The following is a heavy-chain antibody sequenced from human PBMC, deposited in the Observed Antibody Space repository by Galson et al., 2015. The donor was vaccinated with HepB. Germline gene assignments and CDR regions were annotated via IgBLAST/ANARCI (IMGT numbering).Heavy chain of an antibody. CDR2: IIPIFGTA. CDR1: GGTFSSYA. CDR3: AREATGVITFGGDAFDI. Sequence: SVKVSCKASGGTFSSYAISWVRQAPGQGLEWMGGIIPIFGTANCAQKFQGRVTITADKSTSTAYMELSSLRSEDTAVYYCAREATGVITFGGDAFDIWGQGTMVTVSS. D-gene: IGHD3-16*01. V-gene: IGHV1-69*06. J-gene: IGHJ3*02.